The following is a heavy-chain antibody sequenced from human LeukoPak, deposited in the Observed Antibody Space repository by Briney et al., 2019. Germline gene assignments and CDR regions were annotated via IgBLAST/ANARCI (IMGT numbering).Heavy chain of an antibody. V-gene: IGHV1-2*02. CDR1: GYIFTGYY. D-gene: IGHD3-22*01. Sequence: ASVKVSCKASGYIFTGYYMHWVRQAPGQGLEWMGWMKANSGGTKYAQKFQGRVTMTRDTSISTAYMELSRLRSDDTAVYYCARGHYDSIWGQGTLVTVSS. J-gene: IGHJ4*02. CDR3: ARGHYDSI. CDR2: MKANSGGT.